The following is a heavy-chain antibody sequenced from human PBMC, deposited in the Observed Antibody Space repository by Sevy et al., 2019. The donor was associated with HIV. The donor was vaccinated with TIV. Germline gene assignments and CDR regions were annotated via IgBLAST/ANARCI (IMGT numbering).Heavy chain of an antibody. V-gene: IGHV3-64D*06. CDR1: GFTFSSYA. Sequence: GGSLRLSCSASGFTFSSYAMHWVRQAPGKGLEYVSAISSNGGSTYYADSVKGRFTISRGNSKNTLYLQMSSLRAEDTAVYYCVKDFVVVAATPLYYFDYWGQGTLVTVSS. J-gene: IGHJ4*02. CDR2: ISSNGGST. D-gene: IGHD2-15*01. CDR3: VKDFVVVAATPLYYFDY.